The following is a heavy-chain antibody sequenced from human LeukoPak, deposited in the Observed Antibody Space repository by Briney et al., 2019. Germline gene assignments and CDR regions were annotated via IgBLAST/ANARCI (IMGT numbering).Heavy chain of an antibody. D-gene: IGHD6-13*01. V-gene: IGHV4-34*01. Sequence: SETLSLTCAVYGGSFSGYYWSWIRQPPGKGLEWIGEINHSGSTNYNPSLKSRVTISVDTSKNQFSLKLSSVTAADTAVYYCARMGSSWFYGMDVWGQGTTVTVSS. CDR2: INHSGST. CDR1: GGSFSGYY. J-gene: IGHJ6*02. CDR3: ARMGSSWFYGMDV.